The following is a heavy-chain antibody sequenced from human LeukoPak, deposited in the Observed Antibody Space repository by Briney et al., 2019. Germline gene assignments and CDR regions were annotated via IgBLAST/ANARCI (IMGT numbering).Heavy chain of an antibody. V-gene: IGHV3-23*01. CDR3: AKGYSSGWYYFDY. Sequence: GGSLRLSCAASGFTFSSYAMSWVRQAPGKGLEWVSAISGSGGSTHYADSVKGRFTISRDNSKNTLYLQMNSLRAEDTAVYYCAKGYSSGWYYFDYWGQGTLVTVSS. D-gene: IGHD6-19*01. CDR1: GFTFSSYA. J-gene: IGHJ4*02. CDR2: ISGSGGST.